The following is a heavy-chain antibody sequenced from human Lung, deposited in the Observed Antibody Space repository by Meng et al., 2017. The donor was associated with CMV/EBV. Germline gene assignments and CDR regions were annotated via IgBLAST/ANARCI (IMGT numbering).Heavy chain of an antibody. D-gene: IGHD1-26*01. CDR2: INAYNGDT. V-gene: IGHV1-18*01. CDR3: ARVEVGITSGDY. J-gene: IGHJ4*02. CDR1: GYTFTNYG. Sequence: QAQSVQSEGGVTKPGASVKVSCKASGYTFTNYGITWVRHAPGQGLEWMGWINAYNGDTNYAQTLQGRVTMTTDTSTSTAYMELRSLRSDDTAVYYCARVEVGITSGDYWGQGTLVTVSS.